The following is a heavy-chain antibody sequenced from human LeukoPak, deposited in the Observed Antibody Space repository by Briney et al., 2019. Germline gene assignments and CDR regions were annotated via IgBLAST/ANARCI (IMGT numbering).Heavy chain of an antibody. V-gene: IGHV3-48*03. D-gene: IGHD6-13*01. CDR2: IRTSATII. Sequence: PGGSLRLSCVASGFTFSNYDMNWVRQAPGKGLEWISYIRTSATIIYYADSVRDRFTVSRDNAKNLLYLQMNSLRVEDTAVYYCARDGGSSSYYGDFDYWGQGTLVTVSS. CDR3: ARDGGSSSYYGDFDY. CDR1: GFTFSNYD. J-gene: IGHJ4*02.